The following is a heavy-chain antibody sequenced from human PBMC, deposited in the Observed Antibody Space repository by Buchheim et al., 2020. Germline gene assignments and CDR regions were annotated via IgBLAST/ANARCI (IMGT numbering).Heavy chain of an antibody. CDR2: MYASGRT. Sequence: QVQLQESGPGLVKPSETLSLTCTVSGNSMNTYYWGWIRQPPGKALEWIGYMYASGRTNYNPSLKSRVTMSVDMSKNQFSLNLNSVTAADTAVYYCARGLVVVNAFDFWGQGT. CDR3: ARGLVVVNAFDF. V-gene: IGHV4-4*08. CDR1: GNSMNTYY. D-gene: IGHD3-22*01. J-gene: IGHJ3*01.